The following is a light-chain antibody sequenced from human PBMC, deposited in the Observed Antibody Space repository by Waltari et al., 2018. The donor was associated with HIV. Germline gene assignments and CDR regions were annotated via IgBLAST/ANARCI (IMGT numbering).Light chain of an antibody. V-gene: IGLV1-44*01. J-gene: IGLJ3*02. Sequence: QHLLTKPPSASGTPGQRVNSSCSGGSSNIGSNPVNWYRQFPGHAPKLLIYTNIQRPSGVPDRFSGSKSGTSASLAISGLQSEDESDFYCAVWDDSLRSVLFGGGTRLTVL. CDR1: SSNIGSNP. CDR3: AVWDDSLRSVL. CDR2: TNI.